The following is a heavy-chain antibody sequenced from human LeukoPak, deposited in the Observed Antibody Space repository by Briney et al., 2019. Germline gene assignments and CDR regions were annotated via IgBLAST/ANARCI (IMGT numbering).Heavy chain of an antibody. CDR3: AKDSYDTSI. CDR2: ISDSGGRT. J-gene: IGHJ4*02. V-gene: IGHV3-23*01. Sequence: GGSLRLSCAASGFTFSSYGMSWVRQAPGKGLEWVSAISDSGGRTFYADSVKGRFTISRDNSKNTLYLQINSLTAEDTAVYYCAKDSYDTSIWGQGTLVTVSA. CDR1: GFTFSSYG. D-gene: IGHD3-22*01.